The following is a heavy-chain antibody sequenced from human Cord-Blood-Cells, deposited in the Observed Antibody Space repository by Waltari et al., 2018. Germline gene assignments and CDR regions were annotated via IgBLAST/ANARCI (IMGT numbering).Heavy chain of an antibody. CDR1: GFTFSRYW. D-gene: IGHD7-27*01. CDR2: IKQDGSEK. V-gene: IGHV3-7*01. Sequence: EVQLVESGGGLVQPGGSLRLSCAASGFTFSRYWMSWVRQAPGKGLELVANIKQDGSEKYYVDSVKGRFTISRDNAKNSLYLQMNSLRAEDTAVYYCARSRTGDAFDIWGQGTMVTVSS. J-gene: IGHJ3*02. CDR3: ARSRTGDAFDI.